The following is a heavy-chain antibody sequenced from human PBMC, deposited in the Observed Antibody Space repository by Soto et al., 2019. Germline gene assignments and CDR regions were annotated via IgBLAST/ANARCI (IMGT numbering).Heavy chain of an antibody. V-gene: IGHV1-18*01. CDR3: ARVGGSYYVGYYYYGMDV. J-gene: IGHJ6*02. CDR2: ISAYNGNT. D-gene: IGHD1-26*01. Sequence: QVQLVQSGAEVKKPGASVKVSCKASGYTFTSYGISWVRQAPGQGLEWMGWISAYNGNTNYAQKLQGRVTMTTDTXTXTXXMELRSLRSDDTAVYYCARVGGSYYVGYYYYGMDVWGQGTTVTVSS. CDR1: GYTFTSYG.